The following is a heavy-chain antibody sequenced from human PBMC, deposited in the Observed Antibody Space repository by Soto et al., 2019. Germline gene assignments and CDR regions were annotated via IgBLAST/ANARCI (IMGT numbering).Heavy chain of an antibody. V-gene: IGHV1-69*02. D-gene: IGHD6-19*01. J-gene: IGHJ6*02. CDR3: ASGGVEQWLVPVRYSAYYYYGMDV. CDR1: GGTFSSYT. CDR2: IIPILGIA. Sequence: QVQLVQSGAEVKKPGSSVKVSCKASGGTFSSYTISWVRQAPGQGLEWMGRIIPILGIANYAQKFQGRVTITADKSTSTAYMELSSLRSEDTAVYYCASGGVEQWLVPVRYSAYYYYGMDVWGQGTTVTVSS.